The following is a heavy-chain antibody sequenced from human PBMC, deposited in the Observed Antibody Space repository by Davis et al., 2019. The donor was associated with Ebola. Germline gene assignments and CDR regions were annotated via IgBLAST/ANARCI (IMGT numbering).Heavy chain of an antibody. CDR1: GFTFSSYS. CDR3: ARAGYSYGYTNYYYGMDV. D-gene: IGHD5-18*01. Sequence: PGGSLRLSCAASGFTFSSYSMNWVRQAPGKGLEWVSSISSSSSYIYYADSVKGRFTISRDNAKNSLYLQMNSLRAEDTAVYYCARAGYSYGYTNYYYGMDVWGQGTTVTVSS. V-gene: IGHV3-21*01. J-gene: IGHJ6*02. CDR2: ISSSSSYI.